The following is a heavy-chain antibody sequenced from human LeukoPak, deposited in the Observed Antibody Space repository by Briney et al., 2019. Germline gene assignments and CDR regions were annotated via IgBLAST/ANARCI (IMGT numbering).Heavy chain of an antibody. CDR2: FDREDGEI. J-gene: IGHJ4*02. D-gene: IGHD3-10*01. CDR1: GYPLTELS. Sequence: ASVKVSCKVSGYPLTELSMDWLRQAPGKGLEWMGGFDREDGEIIYAQKFQGRVTMTEDTSTDTAYMELSSLRSEDTAVYYCARYGSGSYFDYWGQGTLVTVSS. CDR3: ARYGSGSYFDY. V-gene: IGHV1-24*01.